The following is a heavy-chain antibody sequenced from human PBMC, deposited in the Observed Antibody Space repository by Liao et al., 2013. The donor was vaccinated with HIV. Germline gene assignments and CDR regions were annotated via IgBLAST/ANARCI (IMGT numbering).Heavy chain of an antibody. D-gene: IGHD6-19*01. V-gene: IGHV4-4*07. CDR3: ARAPVAGTKSNALYI. Sequence: QVHLQESGPGLVKPSETLSLTCTVSGGSISSYYWSWLRQSAGKGLEWIGRIHPTGNTNYNPSLKSRVSISVDSSTNRFSLLMTSVTAADTAVYYCARAPVAGTKSNALYIWGQGTMVTVSS. CDR1: GGSISSYY. CDR2: IHPTGNT. J-gene: IGHJ3*02.